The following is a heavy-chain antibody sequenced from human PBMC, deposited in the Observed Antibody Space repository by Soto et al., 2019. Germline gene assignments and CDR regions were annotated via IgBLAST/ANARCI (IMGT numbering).Heavy chain of an antibody. CDR1: GGTFSSYT. CDR2: IIPILGIA. CDR3: ATRLYSITMVRGARDPNFDY. Sequence: ASVKVSCKASGGTFSSYTISWVRQAPGQGLKGLGRIIPILGIANYAQKFQGRVTITADKSTSTAYMELSSLRSEDTAVYYCATRLYSITMVRGARDPNFDYWGQGTLVTVSS. V-gene: IGHV1-69*02. J-gene: IGHJ4*02. D-gene: IGHD3-10*01.